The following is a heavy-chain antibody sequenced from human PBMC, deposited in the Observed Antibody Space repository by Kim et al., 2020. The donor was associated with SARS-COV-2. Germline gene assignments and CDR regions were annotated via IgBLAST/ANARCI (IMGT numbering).Heavy chain of an antibody. Sequence: LSLSCAASGFTFRSYGMHWVRQAPGKGLEWVAVIWYDGSYKYNEDSVKGRFTISRDNSKNTLYLQMNSLRAEDTAVYYCAKDILTGEFDYWGQGTLV. CDR2: IWYDGSYK. CDR1: GFTFRSYG. J-gene: IGHJ4*02. CDR3: AKDILTGEFDY. D-gene: IGHD3-9*01. V-gene: IGHV3-33*06.